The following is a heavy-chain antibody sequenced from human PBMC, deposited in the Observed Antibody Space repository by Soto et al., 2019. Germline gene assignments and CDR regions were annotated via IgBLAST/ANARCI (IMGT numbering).Heavy chain of an antibody. D-gene: IGHD3-3*01. CDR2: ISSSSSYI. Sequence: GGSLRLSCAASGFTFSSYSMNWVRQAPGKGLEWVSSISSSSSYIYYADSVKGRFTISRDNAKNSLYLQMNSLRAEDTAVYYCARGPSVLRFLEWLHNWFDPWGQGTLVTVSS. V-gene: IGHV3-21*01. CDR1: GFTFSSYS. CDR3: ARGPSVLRFLEWLHNWFDP. J-gene: IGHJ5*02.